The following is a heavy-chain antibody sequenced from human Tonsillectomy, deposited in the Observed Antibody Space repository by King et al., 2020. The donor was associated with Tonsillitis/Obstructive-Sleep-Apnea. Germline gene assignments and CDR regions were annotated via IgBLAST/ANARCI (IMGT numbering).Heavy chain of an antibody. CDR2: IFSNDEK. V-gene: IGHV2-26*01. CDR3: ARRFPYDYGEDVWGSYRRYYFDY. D-gene: IGHD3-16*02. Sequence: VTLKESGPVLVKPPETLTLTCTVSGFSLSNARMGVRWIRQPPGKALEWLAHIFSNDEKSYSTSLKSRLTISKDTSKSQVVLTMTNMDPEDTATYYCARRFPYDYGEDVWGSYRRYYFDYWGQGTLVTVSS. CDR1: GFSLSNARMG. J-gene: IGHJ4*02.